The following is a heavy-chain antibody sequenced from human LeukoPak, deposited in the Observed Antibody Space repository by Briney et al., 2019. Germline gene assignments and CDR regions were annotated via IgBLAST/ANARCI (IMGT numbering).Heavy chain of an antibody. Sequence: GGSLRLSCTASGFTFGDYAMSWIRQAPGKGLEWVGFIRSKAYGETADYAASVKGRFTISRDDSKAIAYLQMNSLKTEDTAVYHCTRDRGAYNLYDYWGQGSLVTVSS. CDR3: TRDRGAYNLYDY. D-gene: IGHD1-1*01. CDR2: IRSKAYGETA. CDR1: GFTFGDYA. V-gene: IGHV3-49*03. J-gene: IGHJ4*02.